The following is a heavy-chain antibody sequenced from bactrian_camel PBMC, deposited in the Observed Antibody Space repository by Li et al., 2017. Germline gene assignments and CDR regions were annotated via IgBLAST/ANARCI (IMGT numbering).Heavy chain of an antibody. CDR3: AARPINTRGCVAGGPAEFGY. J-gene: IGHJ6*01. D-gene: IGHD7*01. CDR1: GYRYTLYC. Sequence: VQLVESGGGSVQAGGSLRLSCTASGYRYTLYCMGWFRQAPGKEREFVSAIDSSGITRYADSVKGRFSIAKDNAGNTLYLQMNDLRPEDTAKYFCAARPINTRGCVAGGPAEFGYWGQGTQVTVS. V-gene: IGHV3S53*01. CDR2: IDSSGIT.